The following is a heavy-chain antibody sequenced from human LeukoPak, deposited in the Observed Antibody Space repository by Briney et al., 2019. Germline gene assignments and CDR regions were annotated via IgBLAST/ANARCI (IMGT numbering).Heavy chain of an antibody. CDR2: INPKNGDT. J-gene: IGHJ4*02. CDR3: VRDLSGINATSRGEDY. CDR1: VYTFNCYY. Sequence: ASVTVSFTSSVYTFNCYYMYWGRQAPGQGLEWMGRINPKNGDTNYAQKFQGRVTITRDTSINMAYMELNRLRSHDTAVYYCVRDLSGINATSRGEDYWGQGTLVTVSS. V-gene: IGHV1-2*06. D-gene: IGHD1-20*01.